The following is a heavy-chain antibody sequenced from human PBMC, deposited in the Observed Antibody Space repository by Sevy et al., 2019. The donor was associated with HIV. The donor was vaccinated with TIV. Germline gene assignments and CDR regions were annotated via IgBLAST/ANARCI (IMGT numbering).Heavy chain of an antibody. Sequence: GGSLRLSCAASGFTFSDHYMDWVRQAPGKGLEWVGRTRDKDNSHTTEYAASVNGRFTISRDDSKKSLYLQLNSLKTEDAAVYYCARARGSSWYESYFDYWGQRTLVTVSS. J-gene: IGHJ4*02. D-gene: IGHD6-13*01. V-gene: IGHV3-72*01. CDR1: GFTFSDHY. CDR2: TRDKDNSHTT. CDR3: ARARGSSWYESYFDY.